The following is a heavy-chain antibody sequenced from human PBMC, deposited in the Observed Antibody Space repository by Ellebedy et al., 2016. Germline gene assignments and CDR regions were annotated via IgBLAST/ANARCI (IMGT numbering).Heavy chain of an antibody. CDR3: AKDMVRGVITYYYGMDV. Sequence: GGSLRLSXAASGFTFSSYAMSWVRQAPGKGLEWVSAISGSGGSTYYADSVKGRFTISRDNSKNTLYLQMNSLRAEDTAVYYCAKDMVRGVITYYYGMDVWGQGTTVTVSS. CDR2: ISGSGGST. V-gene: IGHV3-23*01. CDR1: GFTFSSYA. D-gene: IGHD3-10*01. J-gene: IGHJ6*02.